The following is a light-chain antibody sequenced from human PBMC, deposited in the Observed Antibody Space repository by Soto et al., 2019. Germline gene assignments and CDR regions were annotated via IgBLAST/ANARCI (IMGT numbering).Light chain of an antibody. CDR2: GAS. CDR3: QVYGRSPLNLT. Sequence: ESVLTPSPGSLSLSPGKKATLSCRASQSVSSSYLAWYQQKPGQAPRLLIYGASSRATGIPDRFSGSGSGTDFTLTISRLESEDFAVYYCQVYGRSPLNLTFGPGTKVDIK. J-gene: IGKJ1*01. CDR1: QSVSSSY. V-gene: IGKV3-20*01.